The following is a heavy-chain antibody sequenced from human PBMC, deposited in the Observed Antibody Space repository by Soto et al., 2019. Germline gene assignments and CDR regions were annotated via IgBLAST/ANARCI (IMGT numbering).Heavy chain of an antibody. Sequence: ASVKVSCKASGYTFTSHHVHWVRRAPGQGLEWMGIINPSGGRTAYAQKFQGRISMTRDTSTSTVYMELSSLGSEDTAVYYCARVGLGFGEFSFDFWGQGTLVTVS. J-gene: IGHJ4*02. CDR2: INPSGGRT. V-gene: IGHV1-46*01. D-gene: IGHD3-10*01. CDR1: GYTFTSHH. CDR3: ARVGLGFGEFSFDF.